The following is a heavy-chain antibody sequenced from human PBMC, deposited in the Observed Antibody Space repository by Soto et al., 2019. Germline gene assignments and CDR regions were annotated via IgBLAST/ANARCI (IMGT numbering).Heavy chain of an antibody. D-gene: IGHD6-6*01. CDR1: EFTFDTYA. CDR2: ISGTSGSK. V-gene: IGHV3-23*01. CDR3: ARAYTSSSSVDF. J-gene: IGHJ4*02. Sequence: VQLLESGGGLVQPGKSLSLSCAASEFTFDTYAMAWVRQAPGQGLEWVSVISGTSGSKYYADSVKGRFTISRDNSMNMLYLQMNSLRVDDTAVYYCARAYTSSSSVDFWGQGTLVTVSS.